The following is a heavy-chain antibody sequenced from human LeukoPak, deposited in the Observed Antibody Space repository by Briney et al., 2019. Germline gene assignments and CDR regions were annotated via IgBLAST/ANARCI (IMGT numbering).Heavy chain of an antibody. J-gene: IGHJ4*02. CDR2: IYRSGST. Sequence: PSGTLALTCPVSGCSISRSNLGWLGRPPPREGPGVFGEIYRSGSTNYNPSLKSRVTISVDKSKNQSSLKLSSVTAADTAVYYCARKGYGDYNRNFHYWGQGTLVTVSS. V-gene: IGHV4-4*02. CDR3: ARKGYGDYNRNFHY. D-gene: IGHD4-17*01. CDR1: GCSISRSNL.